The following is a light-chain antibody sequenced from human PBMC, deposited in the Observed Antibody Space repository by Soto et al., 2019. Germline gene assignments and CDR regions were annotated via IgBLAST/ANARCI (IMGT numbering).Light chain of an antibody. V-gene: IGLV1-44*01. CDR3: AAWDDSLNGYV. J-gene: IGLJ1*01. CDR2: SNN. CDR1: SSNIGSNT. Sequence: QSVLTQPPLASGTPGQRVTISCSGSSSNIGSNTVNWYQQLPGTAPKLRIYSNNQRPSGVPDRFSGSKSGTSAYLAISGLQSEDEADYYCAAWDDSLNGYVFGTGTKAPS.